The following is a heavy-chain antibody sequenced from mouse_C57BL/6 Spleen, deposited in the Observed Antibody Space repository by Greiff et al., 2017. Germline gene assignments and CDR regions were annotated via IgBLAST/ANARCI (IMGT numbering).Heavy chain of an antibody. D-gene: IGHD2-2*01. J-gene: IGHJ4*01. V-gene: IGHV5-4*01. CDR2: ISDGGSYT. CDR3: ARGGYGYVYYAMDY. Sequence: EVQLAESGGGLVKPGGSLKLSCAASGFTFSSYAMSWVRQTPEKRLEWVATISDGGSYTYYPDNVKGRFTISRDNAKNNLYLQMSHLKSEDTAMYYCARGGYGYVYYAMDYWGQGTSVTVSS. CDR1: GFTFSSYA.